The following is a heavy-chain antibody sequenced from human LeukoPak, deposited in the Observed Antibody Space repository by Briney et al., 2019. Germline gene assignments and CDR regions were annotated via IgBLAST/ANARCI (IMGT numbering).Heavy chain of an antibody. V-gene: IGHV4-39*01. CDR1: GGSISSSSYY. CDR3: ASYRSSGYYSWFDP. D-gene: IGHD3-22*01. CDR2: IYYGGST. Sequence: PSETLSLTCTVSGGSISSSSYYWGWIRQPPGKGLEWIGSIYYGGSTYYNPSLKSRVTISVDTSKNQFSLKLSSVTAADTAVYYCASYRSSGYYSWFDPWGQGTLVTVSS. J-gene: IGHJ5*02.